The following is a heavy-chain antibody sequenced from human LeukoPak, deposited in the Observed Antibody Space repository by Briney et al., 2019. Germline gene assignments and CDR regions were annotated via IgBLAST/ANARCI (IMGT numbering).Heavy chain of an antibody. V-gene: IGHV5-51*01. J-gene: IGHJ5*02. CDR2: IYPGDSDT. D-gene: IGHD5-18*01. CDR1: GYSFTSYW. Sequence: GESLKISCKGSGYSFTSYWIGWVRQMPGKGLEWMGIIYPGDSDTRYSPSFQGQVTISADKSISTAYLQWSSLKASDTAMYYCARRGNWDTAMVIPHDSWFDPWGQGTLVTVSS. CDR3: ARRGNWDTAMVIPHDSWFDP.